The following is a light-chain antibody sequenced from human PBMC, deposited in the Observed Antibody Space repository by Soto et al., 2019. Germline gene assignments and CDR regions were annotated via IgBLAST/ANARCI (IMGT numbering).Light chain of an antibody. J-gene: IGKJ4*01. CDR1: QAISNY. CDR3: QRYNSVPLT. V-gene: IGKV1-27*01. CDR2: AAS. Sequence: DIQMTQSPSSLSASVGDRVTITCRASQAISNYLAWYQQKPGKIPKLLIYAASALQSGVASRFSGSGSGTDFTLTISSLQPEDVATYYCQRYNSVPLTFGGGTKVDI.